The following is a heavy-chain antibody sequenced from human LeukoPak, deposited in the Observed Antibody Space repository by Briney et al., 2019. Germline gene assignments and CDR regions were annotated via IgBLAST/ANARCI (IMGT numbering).Heavy chain of an antibody. J-gene: IGHJ4*02. CDR3: ARAAPLGQWLPYFDY. CDR2: INTDGSGT. D-gene: IGHD5-12*01. Sequence: GGSLRLSCAASGFTFSTYWMHWVRQAPRKGLVWVSRINTDGSGTTYADSVKGRFTISRDNAKNTLYLQMNSLRAEDTAVYYCARAAPLGQWLPYFDYWGQGSLVTASS. CDR1: GFTFSTYW. V-gene: IGHV3-74*01.